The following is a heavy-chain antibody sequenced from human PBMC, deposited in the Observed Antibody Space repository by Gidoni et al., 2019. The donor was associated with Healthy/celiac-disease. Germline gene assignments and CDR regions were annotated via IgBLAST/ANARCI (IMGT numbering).Heavy chain of an antibody. J-gene: IGHJ4*02. CDR3: ARDNYYDSSGYYY. V-gene: IGHV1-69*04. Sequence: APGQGLEWMGRIIPILGIANYAQKFQGRVTITADKSTSTAYMELSSLRSEDTAVYYCARDNYYDSSGYYYWGQGTLVTVSS. CDR2: IIPILGIA. D-gene: IGHD3-22*01.